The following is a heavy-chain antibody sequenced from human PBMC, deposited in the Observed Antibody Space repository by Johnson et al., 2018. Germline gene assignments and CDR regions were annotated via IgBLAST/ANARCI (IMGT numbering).Heavy chain of an antibody. J-gene: IGHJ6*03. Sequence: EVQLVESGGGLVQPGRSLRLSCTASGFTFGDYAMSWFRQAPGKGLEWVGFIRSKAYGGTKEYAASVKGRFTISRDDSKSIAYLQMNSLKTEDTAVYYCAREGSRYDSSGYKRGYYYYYMDVWGKGTTVTVSS. CDR2: IRSKAYGGTK. V-gene: IGHV3-49*03. CDR3: AREGSRYDSSGYKRGYYYYYMDV. CDR1: GFTFGDYA. D-gene: IGHD3-22*01.